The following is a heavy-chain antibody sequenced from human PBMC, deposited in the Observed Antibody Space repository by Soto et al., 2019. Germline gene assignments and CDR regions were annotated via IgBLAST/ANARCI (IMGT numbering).Heavy chain of an antibody. D-gene: IGHD3-10*01. V-gene: IGHV1-24*01. CDR2: FDPEDGET. Sequence: ASVKVSCKVSGYTLTELSMHWVRQAPGKGLEWMGGFDPEDGETIYAQKFQGRVTMTEDTSTDTAYMELSSLRSEDTAVYYCETALIGSRRVSLALDPWGQGTLVPVPS. CDR1: GYTLTELS. CDR3: ETALIGSRRVSLALDP. J-gene: IGHJ5*02.